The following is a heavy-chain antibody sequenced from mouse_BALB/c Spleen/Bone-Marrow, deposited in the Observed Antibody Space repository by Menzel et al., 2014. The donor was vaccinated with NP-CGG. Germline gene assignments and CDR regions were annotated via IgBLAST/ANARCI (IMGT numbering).Heavy chain of an antibody. CDR3: ARDGPRAY. Sequence: VQLQQSGAELAKPGASVNMSCKASGYTFTSYWMHWVKQRPGQGLEWIGYINPNTDYTEYNQKFKEKATLTADKSSSTAYMQMISVTSEDSGVYFFARDGPRAYWGQGTLVTVSP. V-gene: IGHV1-7*01. CDR1: GYTFTSYW. CDR2: INPNTDYT. D-gene: IGHD2-3*01. J-gene: IGHJ3*01.